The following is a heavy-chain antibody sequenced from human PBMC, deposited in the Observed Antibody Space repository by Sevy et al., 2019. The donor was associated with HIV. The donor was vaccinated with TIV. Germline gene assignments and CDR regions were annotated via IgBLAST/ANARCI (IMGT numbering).Heavy chain of an antibody. J-gene: IGHJ4*02. Sequence: ASVKVSCKASGYTFTGYYMHWVRQAPGQGLEWMGWINTNSGGTNYAQKFQGRVTMTRDTSISTAYMELSRLRSDDTAVYYCASDYYDSSGYFPLDYWGQGTLVTVSS. D-gene: IGHD3-22*01. CDR2: INTNSGGT. V-gene: IGHV1-2*02. CDR3: ASDYYDSSGYFPLDY. CDR1: GYTFTGYY.